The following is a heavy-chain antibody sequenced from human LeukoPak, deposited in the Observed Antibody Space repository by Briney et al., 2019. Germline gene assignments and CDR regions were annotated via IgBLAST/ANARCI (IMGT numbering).Heavy chain of an antibody. V-gene: IGHV3-21*01. Sequence: GGSLRLSCAASGFTFSSYSMNWVRQAPGKGLEWVSSISSSSSYIYYADSVKGRFTTSRDNAKNSLYLQMNSLRAEDTAVYYCARDAYRDRYFDYWGQGTLVTVSS. CDR2: ISSSSSYI. D-gene: IGHD4-11*01. CDR3: ARDAYRDRYFDY. J-gene: IGHJ4*02. CDR1: GFTFSSYS.